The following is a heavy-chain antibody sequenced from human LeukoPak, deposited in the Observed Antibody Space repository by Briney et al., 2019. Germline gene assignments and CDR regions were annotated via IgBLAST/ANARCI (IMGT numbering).Heavy chain of an antibody. V-gene: IGHV3-23*01. CDR2: LGGSNDDT. Sequence: QPGGSLRLACAASGFAFSNYAMSWVRQAPGKGLEWGSSLGGSNDDTHYADSVKGRFTISRDNSKDTLFLQMSSLRPDDTAVYYCAKAEGYDILTGLDYWGQGTLVTVSS. CDR3: AKAEGYDILTGLDY. CDR1: GFAFSNYA. J-gene: IGHJ4*02. D-gene: IGHD3-9*01.